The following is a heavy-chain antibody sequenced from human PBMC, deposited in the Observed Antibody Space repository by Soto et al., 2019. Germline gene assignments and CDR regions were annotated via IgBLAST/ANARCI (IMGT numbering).Heavy chain of an antibody. D-gene: IGHD1-1*01. V-gene: IGHV3-23*01. Sequence: LRLSCAASGWTFIIFAKTSVRQAPGTGLEWVSSIMANSDAYYADSAKGRFTISRDNSNDTVFLLMNSLRAEDTAKYYCAQDWTSGSDGIDHWGQGTPVTVSS. CDR1: GWTFIIFA. J-gene: IGHJ1*01. CDR3: AQDWTSGSDGIDH. CDR2: IMANSDA.